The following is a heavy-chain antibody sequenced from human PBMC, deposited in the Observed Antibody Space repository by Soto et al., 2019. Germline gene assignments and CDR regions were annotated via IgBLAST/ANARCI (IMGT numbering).Heavy chain of an antibody. CDR1: GGSISSYY. Sequence: ASETLSLTCTVSGGSISSYYWSWIRQPPGKGLEWIGYIYYSGSTNYNPSLKSRVTISVDTSKNQFSLKLSSVTAADTAVYYCAREDRRSYCSGGSCYGMDVWGQGTTVTV. J-gene: IGHJ6*02. D-gene: IGHD2-15*01. V-gene: IGHV4-59*01. CDR2: IYYSGST. CDR3: AREDRRSYCSGGSCYGMDV.